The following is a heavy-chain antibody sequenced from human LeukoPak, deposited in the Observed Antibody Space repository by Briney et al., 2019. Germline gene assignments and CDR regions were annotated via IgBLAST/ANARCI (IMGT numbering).Heavy chain of an antibody. CDR1: GGSISSYY. V-gene: IGHV4-59*08. CDR2: IYYSGCT. CDR3: AREYSSSSGRRAFDF. D-gene: IGHD6-6*01. Sequence: PAETLCLTCTVSGGSISSYYWNWIRQPPGKGLEWIGYIYYSGCTNYNPSLKSRVTTLVDTSKNQFSLRLSSVTAADTAVYYCAREYSSSSGRRAFDFWGQGTMVTVSS. J-gene: IGHJ3*01.